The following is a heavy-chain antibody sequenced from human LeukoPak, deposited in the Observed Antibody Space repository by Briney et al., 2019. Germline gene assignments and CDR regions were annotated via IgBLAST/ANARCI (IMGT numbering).Heavy chain of an antibody. CDR1: GFTFSSYA. J-gene: IGHJ4*02. V-gene: IGHV3-23*01. CDR2: ISGSGGST. D-gene: IGHD6-19*01. Sequence: GGSPRLSCAASGFTFSSYAMSWVRQAPGKGLEWVSAISGSGGSTYYADSVKGRFTISRDNSKNTLYLQMNSLRAEDTAVYYCAKDRNIAVAGICWGQGTLVTVFS. CDR3: AKDRNIAVAGIC.